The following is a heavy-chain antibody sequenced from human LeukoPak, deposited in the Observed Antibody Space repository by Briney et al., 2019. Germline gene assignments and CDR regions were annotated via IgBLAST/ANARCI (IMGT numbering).Heavy chain of an antibody. J-gene: IGHJ5*02. V-gene: IGHV3-48*04. Sequence: GRSLRLSCAASGFTFSSYSMNWVRQAPGKGLEWVSYISSSSTIYCADSVKGRFTISRDNAKNSLYLQMNSLRAEDTAVYYCARDSIDFWSGYYKPNWFDPRGQGTLVTVSS. CDR1: GFTFSSYS. D-gene: IGHD3-3*01. CDR2: ISSSSTI. CDR3: ARDSIDFWSGYYKPNWFDP.